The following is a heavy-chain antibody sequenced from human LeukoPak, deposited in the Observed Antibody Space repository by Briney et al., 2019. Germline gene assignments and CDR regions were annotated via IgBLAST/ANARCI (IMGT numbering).Heavy chain of an antibody. Sequence: PGGSLRLSCAASGFTFSSYAMSWVRQAPGKGLEWVASINHNGNVNYYVDSVKGRFTISRDNAKNSLYLQMSNLRAEDTAVYFCARGGGLGVWGQGATVTVSS. CDR2: INHNGNVN. D-gene: IGHD3-16*01. J-gene: IGHJ6*02. CDR1: GFTFSSYA. V-gene: IGHV3-7*03. CDR3: ARGGGLGV.